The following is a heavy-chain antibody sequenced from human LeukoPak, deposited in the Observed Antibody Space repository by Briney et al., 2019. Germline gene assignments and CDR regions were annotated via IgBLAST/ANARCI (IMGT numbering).Heavy chain of an antibody. CDR3: ARDAWELLRREVAFDI. J-gene: IGHJ3*02. V-gene: IGHV4-39*02. Sequence: SETLSLTCTVSGGSISSSSYYWGWIRQPPGKGLEWIGSIYYSGSTYYNPSLKSRVTISVDTSKNQFSLKLSSVTAADTAVYYCARDAWELLRREVAFDIWGQGTMVTVSS. CDR1: GGSISSSSYY. D-gene: IGHD1-26*01. CDR2: IYYSGST.